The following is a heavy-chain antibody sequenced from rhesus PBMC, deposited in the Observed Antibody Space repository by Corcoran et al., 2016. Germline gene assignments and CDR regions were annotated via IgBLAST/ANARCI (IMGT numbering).Heavy chain of an antibody. CDR3: ASGNWNS. V-gene: IGHV4-169*02. CDR2: IYGSGSST. Sequence: QLQLQESGPGRVKPSETLSVTCAVYGGSISRSYWSWIRQAPGKGLEWIGYIYGSGSSTNYNPSLKSRVTLSVDTSKNQLSLKLSSVTAADTAVYYCASGNWNSWGQGVLVTVSS. CDR1: GGSISRSY. J-gene: IGHJ4*01. D-gene: IGHD1-26*01.